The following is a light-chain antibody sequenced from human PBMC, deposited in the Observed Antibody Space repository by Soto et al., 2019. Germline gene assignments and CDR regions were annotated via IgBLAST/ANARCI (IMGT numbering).Light chain of an antibody. CDR1: SSNIGAGYD. V-gene: IGLV1-40*01. Sequence: QSVLTQPPSVSGAPGQRVTISCTGSSSNIGAGYDVHWYQQLPGTAPKLLICGNSNRPSGVPDRFSGSKSGTSASLAITGIQAEDEADYYCQSYDSSLREVFGTGTKVTVL. CDR3: QSYDSSLREV. J-gene: IGLJ1*01. CDR2: GNS.